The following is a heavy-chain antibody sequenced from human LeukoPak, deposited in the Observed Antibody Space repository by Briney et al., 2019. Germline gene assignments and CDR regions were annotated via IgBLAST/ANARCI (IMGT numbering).Heavy chain of an antibody. D-gene: IGHD5/OR15-5a*01. Sequence: SETLSLTCTVSGGSISSYYWSWIRQPPEKGLEWIGYIYYSGSTNYNPSLKSRVTISVDTSKNQFSLKLSSVTAADTAVYYCARDLRSHFDLWGRGTLVTVSS. CDR3: ARDLRSHFDL. J-gene: IGHJ2*01. CDR2: IYYSGST. V-gene: IGHV4-59*01. CDR1: GGSISSYY.